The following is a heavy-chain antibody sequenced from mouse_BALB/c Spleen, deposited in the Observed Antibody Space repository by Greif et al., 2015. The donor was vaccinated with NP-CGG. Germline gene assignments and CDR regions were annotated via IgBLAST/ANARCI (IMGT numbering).Heavy chain of an antibody. CDR3: AGDGHEYYFDY. D-gene: IGHD2-3*01. CDR1: GDSITSGY. J-gene: IGHJ2*01. Sequence: EVKVVESGPSLVKPSQTLSLTCSVTGDSITSGYWNWIRKFPGSKLEYMGYISYSGSTYYNPSLKSRISITRDTSKNQYYLQLNSVTTEDTATYYCAGDGHEYYFDYWGQGTTLTVSS. V-gene: IGHV3-8*02. CDR2: ISYSGST.